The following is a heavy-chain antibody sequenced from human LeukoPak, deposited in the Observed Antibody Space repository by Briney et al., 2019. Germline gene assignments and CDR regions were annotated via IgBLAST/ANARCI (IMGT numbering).Heavy chain of an antibody. CDR2: IYPGDSDT. CDR3: ARRQLDYYDSSGYDY. Sequence: GESLKISCKGSGYSFTSYWIGWVRQMPGEGLEWMGIIYPGDSDTRYSPSFQGQVTISADKSISTAYLQWSSLKASDTAMYYCARRQLDYYDSSGYDYWGQGTLVTVSS. CDR1: GYSFTSYW. J-gene: IGHJ4*02. D-gene: IGHD3-22*01. V-gene: IGHV5-51*01.